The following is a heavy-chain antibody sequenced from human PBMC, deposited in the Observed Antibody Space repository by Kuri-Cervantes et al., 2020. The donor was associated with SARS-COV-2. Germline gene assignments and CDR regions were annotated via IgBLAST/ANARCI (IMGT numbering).Heavy chain of an antibody. CDR3: ARDFDDLYYYYYMDV. D-gene: IGHD3-3*01. CDR1: GSTFSSYA. CDR2: ISYDGSNK. V-gene: IGHV3-30-3*01. J-gene: IGHJ6*03. Sequence: GGSLRLSCAASGSTFSSYAMHWVRQAPGKGLEWVAVISYDGSNKYYADSVKGRFTISRDNSKNTLYLQMNSLRAEDTAVYYCARDFDDLYYYYYMDVWGKGTTVTVSS.